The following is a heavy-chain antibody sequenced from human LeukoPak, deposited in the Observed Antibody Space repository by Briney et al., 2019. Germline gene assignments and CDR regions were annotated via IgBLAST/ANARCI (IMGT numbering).Heavy chain of an antibody. CDR3: AKDRVSSSWFDY. V-gene: IGHV3-30*02. CDR1: GFTFSSYG. Sequence: GGSLRLSCAASGFTFSSYGMHWVRQAPGKGLEWVAFIRYDGSNKYYADSVKGRFTISRDNSKNTLYLQMNSLRAEDTAVYYCAKDRVSSSWFDYWGQGTLVTVSS. J-gene: IGHJ4*02. CDR2: IRYDGSNK. D-gene: IGHD6-13*01.